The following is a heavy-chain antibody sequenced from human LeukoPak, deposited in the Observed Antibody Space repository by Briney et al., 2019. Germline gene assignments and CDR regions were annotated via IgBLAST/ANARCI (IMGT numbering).Heavy chain of an antibody. D-gene: IGHD3-22*01. V-gene: IGHV4-34*01. CDR1: GGSFSGYY. CDR3: ARQSYYDSSGYYREVDY. J-gene: IGHJ4*02. Sequence: SETLSLTCAVYGGSFSGYYWSWIRQPPGKGLEWIGEINHSGSTNYNPSLKSRVTISVDTSKNQFSLKLSSVTAADTAVYYCARQSYYDSSGYYREVDYWGQGTLVTVSS. CDR2: INHSGST.